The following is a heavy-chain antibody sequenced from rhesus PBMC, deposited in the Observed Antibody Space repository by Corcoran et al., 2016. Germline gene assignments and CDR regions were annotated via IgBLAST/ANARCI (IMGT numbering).Heavy chain of an antibody. V-gene: IGHV4-173*01. J-gene: IGHJ1*01. CDR2: ISGSGGST. Sequence: QLQLQESGPGLVKPSETLSLTCAVSGGSISSNYWSWIRQPPGKGLEWNGRISGSGGSTNYNPPLKSRVTISKDPSKNQFSLKLSSVTAADTAVYYCARSVNSGSYYPEYFEFWGQGALVTVSS. CDR3: ARSVNSGSYYPEYFEF. CDR1: GGSISSNY. D-gene: IGHD3-16*01.